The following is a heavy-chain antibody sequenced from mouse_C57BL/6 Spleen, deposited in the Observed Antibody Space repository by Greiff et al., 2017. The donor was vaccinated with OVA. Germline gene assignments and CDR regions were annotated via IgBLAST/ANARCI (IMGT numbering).Heavy chain of an antibody. CDR3: ARHDDYDAVYAMDY. CDR1: GFTFSDYY. D-gene: IGHD2-4*01. V-gene: IGHV5-12*01. J-gene: IGHJ4*01. Sequence: EVKLVESGGGLVQPGGSLKLSCAASGFTFSDYYMYWVRQTPEKRLEWVAYISNGGGSTYYPDTVKGRFTISRDNAKNTLYLQMSRLKSEDTAMYYCARHDDYDAVYAMDYWGQGTSVTVSS. CDR2: ISNGGGST.